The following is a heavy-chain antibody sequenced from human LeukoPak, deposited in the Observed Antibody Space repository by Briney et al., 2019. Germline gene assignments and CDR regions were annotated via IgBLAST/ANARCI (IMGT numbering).Heavy chain of an antibody. CDR3: AGSLRGGGWYMY. V-gene: IGHV3-21*01. CDR2: ISSSSSSI. J-gene: IGHJ4*02. Sequence: GGSLRLSCAASGFTFSTYSMNWGRQAPGKGQEWVSSISSSSSSIYYSDSLKGRFTVSRDNAKNSLYLQMNSLRDEDTAVYYCAGSLRGGGWYMYWGQGTLVTVSS. D-gene: IGHD6-19*01. CDR1: GFTFSTYS.